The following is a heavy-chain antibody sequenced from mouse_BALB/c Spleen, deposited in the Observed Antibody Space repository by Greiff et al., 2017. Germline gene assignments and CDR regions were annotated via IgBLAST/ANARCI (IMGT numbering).Heavy chain of an antibody. D-gene: IGHD2-4*01. V-gene: IGHV2-9*02. J-gene: IGHJ3*01. Sequence: VMLVESGPGLVAPSQSLSITCTVSGFSLTSYGVHWVRQPPGKGLEWLGVIWAGGSTNYNSALMSRLSISKDNSKSQVFLKMNSLQTDDTAMYYCARDQGYYDYDGAWFAYWGQGTLVTVSA. CDR2: IWAGGST. CDR3: ARDQGYYDYDGAWFAY. CDR1: GFSLTSYG.